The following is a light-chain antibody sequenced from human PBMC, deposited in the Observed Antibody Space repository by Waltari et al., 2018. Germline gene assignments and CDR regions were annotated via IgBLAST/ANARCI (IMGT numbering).Light chain of an antibody. CDR2: WTS. CDR3: QQYYTTPHT. V-gene: IGKV4-1*01. Sequence: DIVMTQSPESLAVSLGERATLNCKSSHNVLYRSNNKNYLAWYQHKPGQPPKLLIYWTSTRESGVPDRVSGSGSGTDFTLTISSLQAEDVAVYYCQQYYTTPHTFGQGTKLEIK. CDR1: HNVLYRSNNKNY. J-gene: IGKJ2*01.